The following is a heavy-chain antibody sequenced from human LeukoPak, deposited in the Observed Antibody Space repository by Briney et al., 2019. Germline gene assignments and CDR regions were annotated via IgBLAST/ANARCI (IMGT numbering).Heavy chain of an antibody. CDR3: ARLLIAVAGLDY. J-gene: IGHJ4*02. D-gene: IGHD6-19*01. Sequence: PSETLSLTCTVSGGSLSSGTYYWSWIRQPPGKVLEWIGYIYFGGSTNYNPSLKSRVSMSVDTSRNQVSLKLNSVTAADTAVYYCARLLIAVAGLDYWGQGALVTVSS. CDR2: IYFGGST. V-gene: IGHV4-61*01. CDR1: GGSLSSGTYY.